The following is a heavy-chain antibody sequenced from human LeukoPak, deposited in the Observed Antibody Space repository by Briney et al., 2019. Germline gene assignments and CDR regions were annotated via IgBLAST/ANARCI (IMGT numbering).Heavy chain of an antibody. CDR1: GGSIINSSSY. D-gene: IGHD1-26*01. CDR2: IYTSGST. Sequence: PSGTLSLTCTVSGGSIINSSSYWGWIRQPPGQGLEWIGRIYTSGSTNYNPSLKSRVTISIDTAKNQFSLKLSSVTAADTAVYYCARERRLVGATTRDYFDYWGQGTLVTVSS. CDR3: ARERRLVGATTRDYFDY. J-gene: IGHJ4*02. V-gene: IGHV4-39*07.